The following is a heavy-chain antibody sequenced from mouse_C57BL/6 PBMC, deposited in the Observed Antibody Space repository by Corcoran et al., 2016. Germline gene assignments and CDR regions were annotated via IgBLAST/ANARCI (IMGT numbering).Heavy chain of an antibody. CDR3: ARRITTVPDWYFDV. V-gene: IGHV1-39*01. CDR2: INPNYGTT. Sequence: EFQLQQSGPELVKPGASVKISCKASGYSFTDYNMNWVKQSNGKSLEWIGVINPNYGTTSYNQKFKGKATLTVDQSSSTAYMQLNSLTSEDSAVYYCARRITTVPDWYFDVLGTGTTVTVSS. CDR1: GYSFTDYN. J-gene: IGHJ1*03. D-gene: IGHD1-1*01.